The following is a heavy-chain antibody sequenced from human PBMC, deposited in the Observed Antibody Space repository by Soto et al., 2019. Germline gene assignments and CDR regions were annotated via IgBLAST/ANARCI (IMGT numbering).Heavy chain of an antibody. V-gene: IGHV1-69*13. D-gene: IGHD3-22*01. Sequence: SVKVSCKASGGTFSSYAISWVRQAPGQGLEWMGGIIPIFGTANYAQKFQGRVTITADESTSTAYMELSSLRSEDTAVYYCARVRYYYDSSGPSGYYGMDVWGQGTTVTVSS. CDR1: GGTFSSYA. CDR2: IIPIFGTA. CDR3: ARVRYYYDSSGPSGYYGMDV. J-gene: IGHJ6*02.